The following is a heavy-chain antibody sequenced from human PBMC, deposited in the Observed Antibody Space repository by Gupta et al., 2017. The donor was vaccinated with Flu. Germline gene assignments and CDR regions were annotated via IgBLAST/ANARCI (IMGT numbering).Heavy chain of an antibody. V-gene: IGHV5-51*01. D-gene: IGHD1-26*01. CDR2: YPGDSDT. J-gene: IGHJ4*02. CDR3: ARRHGVGATITLGPFDY. Sequence: YPGDSDTRYSPSFQGQVTISADKSISTAYLQWSSLKASDTAMYYCARRHGVGATITLGPFDYWGQGTLVTVSS.